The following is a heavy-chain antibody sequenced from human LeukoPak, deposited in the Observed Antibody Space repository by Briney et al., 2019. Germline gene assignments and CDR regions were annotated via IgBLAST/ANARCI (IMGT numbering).Heavy chain of an antibody. Sequence: PGGSLRLSCAASGFTVNSTYMAWVRQAPGKGLEWVSVIYSGGNTYYADSVKSRFTTSRNNTKNTLYLQMNSLRTEDTAVYYCARDSRGQLIDAFDIWGQGTMVTVSS. CDR1: GFTVNSTY. CDR2: IYSGGNT. D-gene: IGHD6-13*01. CDR3: ARDSRGQLIDAFDI. J-gene: IGHJ3*02. V-gene: IGHV3-53*04.